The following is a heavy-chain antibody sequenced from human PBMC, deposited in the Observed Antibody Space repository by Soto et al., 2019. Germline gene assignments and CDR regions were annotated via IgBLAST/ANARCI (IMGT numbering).Heavy chain of an antibody. J-gene: IGHJ4*02. D-gene: IGHD3-22*01. V-gene: IGHV1-69*13. CDR2: IIPMFGTP. CDR3: ARQFDSXXXGHYYAY. Sequence: ASVKVSCKASGGTFSRHAFSWVRQAPGQGLEWMGGIIPMFGTPNXSEKFQGRLSITADESTTTVYMQLSSLRSEDTAVYYCARQFDSXXXGHYYAYWGQGTLVTVSS. CDR1: GGTFSRHA.